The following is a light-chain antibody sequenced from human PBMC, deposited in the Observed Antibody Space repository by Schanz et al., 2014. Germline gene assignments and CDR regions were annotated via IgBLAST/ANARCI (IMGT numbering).Light chain of an antibody. CDR2: GNN. CDR1: SSNIGAGYD. Sequence: QSVLTQPPSVSGAPRQRVTISCTGSSSNIGAGYDVHWYQQLPGTAPKLLIFGNNNRPSGVPDRFSGSKSGTSASLAITGLQAEDEADYYCSSYGGSNNVMFGGGTKLTVL. V-gene: IGLV1-40*01. J-gene: IGLJ3*02. CDR3: SSYGGSNNVM.